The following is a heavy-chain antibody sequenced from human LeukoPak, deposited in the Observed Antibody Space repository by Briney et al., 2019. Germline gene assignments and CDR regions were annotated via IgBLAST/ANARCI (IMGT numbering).Heavy chain of an antibody. CDR1: GFTFNNYA. J-gene: IGHJ3*02. D-gene: IGHD1-26*01. Sequence: PGGSLRLSCAASGFTFNNYAMSWVRQAPGKGLEWVSVISGSGDSTYYADSVKGRFTISRDNSKNTLYLQMNSLRAEDTAVYYCARVGSGSYFLDGFDIWGQGTMVTVSS. CDR2: ISGSGDST. V-gene: IGHV3-23*01. CDR3: ARVGSGSYFLDGFDI.